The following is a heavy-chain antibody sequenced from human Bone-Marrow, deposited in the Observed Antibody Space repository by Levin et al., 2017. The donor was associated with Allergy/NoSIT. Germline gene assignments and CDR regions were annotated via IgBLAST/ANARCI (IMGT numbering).Heavy chain of an antibody. V-gene: IGHV3-74*01. Sequence: HSGGSLRLSCVVSGFTFSTYWMHWVRQVPGKGLVWVSRISSDGSSTDYADSVKGRFTISRDNAKNTVSLQLNSLRVEDTAVYHCARDPRVAQNYNYYMMDVWGKGTTVTVSS. D-gene: IGHD2-15*01. J-gene: IGHJ6*04. CDR3: ARDPRVAQNYNYYMMDV. CDR2: ISSDGSST. CDR1: GFTFSTYW.